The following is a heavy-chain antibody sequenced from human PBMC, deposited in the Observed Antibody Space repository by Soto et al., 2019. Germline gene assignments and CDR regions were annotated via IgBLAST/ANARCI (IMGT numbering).Heavy chain of an antibody. V-gene: IGHV3-23*01. D-gene: IGHD4-17*01. CDR2: ISGSGGGA. J-gene: IGHJ4*02. CDR1: GFTFSSYA. CDR3: AKTLRPREMEYYFDY. Sequence: GGSLRLSCAASGFTFSSYAVSWVRQTPGKGLEWVSIISGSGGGALYADSVKGRFTISRDNSKNTLYLQMNSLRPEDTAVYYCAKTLRPREMEYYFDYWGQGALVTVSS.